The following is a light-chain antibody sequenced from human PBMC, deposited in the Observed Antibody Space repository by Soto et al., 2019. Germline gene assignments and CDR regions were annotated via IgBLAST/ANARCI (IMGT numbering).Light chain of an antibody. CDR2: GTS. CDR3: QQYGSSPRT. J-gene: IGKJ1*01. V-gene: IGKV3-20*01. Sequence: PGERGTLSCSASQSVSSSYLAWYQQKPGQAPRLLMYGTSTRATGTPDRFSGSGSGTDFNLTISSLETEDVAVYYCQQYGSSPRTFGQGTKVDIK. CDR1: QSVSSSY.